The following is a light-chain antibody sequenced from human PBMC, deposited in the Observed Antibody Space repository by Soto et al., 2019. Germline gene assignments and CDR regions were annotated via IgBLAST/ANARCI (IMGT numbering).Light chain of an antibody. Sequence: QSVLTLPPSVSGAPGQRVTISCTGSSSNIGAGYDVHWYQQLPGTAPKLLIYGNSNRPSGVPDRFSGSKSGTSASLAITGLQAEDEADYYCQSYDSSLSGSVVFGGGTKLTVL. CDR3: QSYDSSLSGSVV. CDR1: SSNIGAGYD. V-gene: IGLV1-40*01. J-gene: IGLJ2*01. CDR2: GNS.